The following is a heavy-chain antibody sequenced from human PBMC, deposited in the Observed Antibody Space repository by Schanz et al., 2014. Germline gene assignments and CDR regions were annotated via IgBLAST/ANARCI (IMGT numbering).Heavy chain of an antibody. CDR3: ARDRVQYSSGWYSDS. J-gene: IGHJ4*02. CDR1: GFTFSSYG. CDR2: IKISGDV. Sequence: EVQLVESGGDLVKPGGSLRLSCAASGFTFSSYGMHWVRQAPGKGLEWISYIKISGDVFYTDSVKGRFTISRDNAKSSLYLQMSSLRAEDTAVYYCARDRVQYSSGWYSDSWGQGTLVTVSS. D-gene: IGHD6-19*01. V-gene: IGHV3-21*05.